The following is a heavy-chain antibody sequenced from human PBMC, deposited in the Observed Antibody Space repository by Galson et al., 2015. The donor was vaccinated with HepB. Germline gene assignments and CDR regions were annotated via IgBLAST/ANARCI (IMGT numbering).Heavy chain of an antibody. J-gene: IGHJ5*02. D-gene: IGHD1-26*01. Sequence: SLRLSCAASGFTFSSYAMHWVRQAPGKGLEWVAVISCDGSNKYCADSVKGRFTISRDNSKNTVFLQMNSLRAEDTAVYYCGRDRQPWELPPAAWFDPWGQGTLVTVSS. CDR2: ISCDGSNK. CDR3: GRDRQPWELPPAAWFDP. V-gene: IGHV3-30-3*01. CDR1: GFTFSSYA.